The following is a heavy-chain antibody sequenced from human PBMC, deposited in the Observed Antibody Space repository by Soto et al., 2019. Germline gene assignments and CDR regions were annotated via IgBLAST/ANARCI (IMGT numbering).Heavy chain of an antibody. D-gene: IGHD5-12*01. V-gene: IGHV1-69*13. CDR2: IIPIFGTA. CDR3: ARDFQMATITDHGMDV. Sequence: SVKVSCKASGGTFSSYAISWVRQAPGQGLEWMGGIIPIFGTANYAQKFQGRVTITADESTSTAYMELSSLRSEDTAVYYCARDFQMATITDHGMDVWGQGTTVPVSS. J-gene: IGHJ6*02. CDR1: GGTFSSYA.